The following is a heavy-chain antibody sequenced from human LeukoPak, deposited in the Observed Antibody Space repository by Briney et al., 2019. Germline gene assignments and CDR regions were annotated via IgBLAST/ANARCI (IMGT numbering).Heavy chain of an antibody. Sequence: GGSLRLSCAASGFTFSSYAMSWVRQAPGKGLEWVSVISGNGGTTYYADSVKGRFTISRDNSKNTLYLQMNSLRADDTAVYYCAKDRGLSLWFGVSNAFDMWGKGTMVTVSS. CDR1: GFTFSSYA. V-gene: IGHV3-23*01. D-gene: IGHD3-10*01. CDR2: ISGNGGTT. J-gene: IGHJ3*02. CDR3: AKDRGLSLWFGVSNAFDM.